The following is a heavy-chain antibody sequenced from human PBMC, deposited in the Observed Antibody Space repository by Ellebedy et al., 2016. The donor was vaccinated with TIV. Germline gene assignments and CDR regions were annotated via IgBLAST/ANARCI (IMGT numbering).Heavy chain of an antibody. J-gene: IGHJ6*03. CDR3: ARMTTNVYPHYHYYMDA. D-gene: IGHD4-11*01. CDR1: GYTFTSYD. Sequence: ASVKVSXXASGYTFTSYDINWVRQATGQGLEWMGWMNPNSGNTGCAQKFQGRVTMTRNTSISTAYMELSSLRSEDTAVYYCARMTTNVYPHYHYYMDAWGRGTTVTVSS. V-gene: IGHV1-8*01. CDR2: MNPNSGNT.